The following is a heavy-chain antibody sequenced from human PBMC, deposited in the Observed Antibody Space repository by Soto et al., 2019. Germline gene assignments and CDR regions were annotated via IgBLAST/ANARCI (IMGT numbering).Heavy chain of an antibody. V-gene: IGHV4-39*02. CDR2: IGDDGRV. D-gene: IGHD3-22*01. Sequence: SETLSLTCTVSGGSISGSPYHWGWIRQPPGKGLEWIGSIGDDGRVYYNPSLRGRATLLVDTSNNRLSLNLNSVTAADTAVYYCAIPPPIEVAGPDYWGQGILVTVS. CDR3: AIPPPIEVAGPDY. CDR1: GGSISGSPYH. J-gene: IGHJ4*02.